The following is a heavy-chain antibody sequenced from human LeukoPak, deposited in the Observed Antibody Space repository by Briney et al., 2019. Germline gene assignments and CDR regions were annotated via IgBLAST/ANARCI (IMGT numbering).Heavy chain of an antibody. CDR3: AKGSGWEASYFYYYMDV. J-gene: IGHJ6*03. D-gene: IGHD1-26*01. Sequence: GGSLRLSCAASGFTFRSYGMHWVRQAPGKGLEWVAFIRYDGSSKYYVDSVKGRFTISRDNSKNTLYLQMNSLRAEDTAVYFCAKGSGWEASYFYYYMDVWGKGTTVTISS. V-gene: IGHV3-30*02. CDR1: GFTFRSYG. CDR2: IRYDGSSK.